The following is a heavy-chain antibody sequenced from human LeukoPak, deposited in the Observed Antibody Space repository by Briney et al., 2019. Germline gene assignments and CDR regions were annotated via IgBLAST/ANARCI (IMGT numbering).Heavy chain of an antibody. CDR1: GGSFSGYY. Sequence: SETLSLTCAVCGGSFSGYYWSWIRQPPGKGLEWIGEINHSGSTNYNPSLKSRVTISVDTSKNQFSLKLSSVTAADTAVYYCARGTRITMVRYWGQGTPVTVSS. CDR3: ARGTRITMVRY. V-gene: IGHV4-34*01. CDR2: INHSGST. D-gene: IGHD3-10*01. J-gene: IGHJ4*02.